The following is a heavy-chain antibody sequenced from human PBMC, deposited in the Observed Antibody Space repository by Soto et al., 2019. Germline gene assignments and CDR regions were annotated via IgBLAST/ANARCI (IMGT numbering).Heavy chain of an antibody. CDR3: AKPAGYYYYYGMDV. V-gene: IGHV3-30*18. CDR2: ISYDGSNK. Sequence: GGSLRLSCAASGFTFSSYGMHWVRQAPGKGLEWVAVISYDGSNKYYADSVKGRFTISRDNSKNTLYLQMNSLRAEDTAVYYCAKPAGYYYYYGMDVWGQGTTVTVSS. J-gene: IGHJ6*02. CDR1: GFTFSSYG.